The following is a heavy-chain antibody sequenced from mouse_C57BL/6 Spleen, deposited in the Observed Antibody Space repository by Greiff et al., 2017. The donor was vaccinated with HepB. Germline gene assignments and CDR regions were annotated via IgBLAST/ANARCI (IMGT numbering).Heavy chain of an antibody. J-gene: IGHJ3*01. CDR1: GYTFTDYY. V-gene: IGHV1-26*01. CDR3: AREEGAYGSKAY. CDR2: INPNNGGT. Sequence: EVQLQQSGPELVKPGASVKISCKASGYTFTDYYMNWVKQSHGKSLEWIGDINPNNGGTSYNQKFKGKATFTVDKSSSTAYMELRSLTSEDSAVYYCAREEGAYGSKAYWGQGTLVTVSA. D-gene: IGHD1-1*01.